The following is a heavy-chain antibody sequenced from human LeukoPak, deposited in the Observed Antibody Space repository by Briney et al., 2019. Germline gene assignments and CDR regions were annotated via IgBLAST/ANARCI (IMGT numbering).Heavy chain of an antibody. J-gene: IGHJ4*02. Sequence: GGSLRLSCAVSEFPISSSWMSWVRQAPGKGLEWVANIKKDGSEKYYVDSVKGRFTISRDNAKNSLYLQMNSLRVEDTAVYYCAREAYTGFDLEAFDSWGQGTRVTVSS. CDR2: IKKDGSEK. D-gene: IGHD5-12*01. V-gene: IGHV3-7*01. CDR3: AREAYTGFDLEAFDS. CDR1: EFPISSSW.